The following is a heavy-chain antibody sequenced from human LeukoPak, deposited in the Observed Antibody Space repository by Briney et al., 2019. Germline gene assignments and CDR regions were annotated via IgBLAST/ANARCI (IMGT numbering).Heavy chain of an antibody. V-gene: IGHV3-49*04. CDR2: IRRKAYGCTT. CDR3: TRDTSGSYYETVY. CDR1: GFNFGDYA. Sequence: PGRSLRLSCTASGFNFGDYAMSWVSQAPGKGVEWVGFIRRKAYGCTTEYDGAVKCRFTISRDDSKSIAYLQMNSLKTEDTAVYYCTRDTSGSYYETVYWGQGTLVTVSS. J-gene: IGHJ4*02. D-gene: IGHD1-26*01.